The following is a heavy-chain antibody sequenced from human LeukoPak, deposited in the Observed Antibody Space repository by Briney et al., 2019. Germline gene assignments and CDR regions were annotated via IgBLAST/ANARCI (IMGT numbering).Heavy chain of an antibody. CDR1: GFTFSSYW. CDR3: ARASNRNSINFDY. D-gene: IGHD1-1*01. CDR2: VSGDGSST. J-gene: IGHJ4*02. Sequence: GGSLRLSCPASGFTFSSYWMHWVRHAPGKGLVWVSCVSGDGSSTNYADSVKGRFTISRDNAKNTLYLQMSSLRAEDTALYYCARASNRNSINFDYWGQGILVTVSS. V-gene: IGHV3-74*01.